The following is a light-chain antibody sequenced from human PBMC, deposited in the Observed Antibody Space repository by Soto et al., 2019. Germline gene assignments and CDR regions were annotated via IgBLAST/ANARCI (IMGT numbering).Light chain of an antibody. CDR2: DVT. CDR1: SCDVGAYKD. J-gene: IGLJ1*01. Sequence: QSVLTQARAVSGCPGQSVTISCTGTSCDVGAYKDFSWYQHYPGEAPKLMIYDVTQRPSGVPDRFSGTKSGNTASLTISGLQAEDEADYYCCSYAGSYTLVFGSGTKVNV. V-gene: IGLV2-11*01. CDR3: CSYAGSYTLV.